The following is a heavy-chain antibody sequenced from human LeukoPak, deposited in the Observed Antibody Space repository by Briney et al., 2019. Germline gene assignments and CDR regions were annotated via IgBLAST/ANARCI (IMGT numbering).Heavy chain of an antibody. J-gene: IGHJ5*02. Sequence: PGGSLRLSCAASGFTFSTYAMNWVRQAPGKGLEWVSVISGSGGTTAYAASVKGRFTISRDNSENTLYLQMNSLRAEDTAVYYCATKPSTMVRGVMPNWFDAWGQGTLVTVSS. D-gene: IGHD3-10*01. CDR1: GFTFSTYA. CDR2: ISGSGGTT. V-gene: IGHV3-23*01. CDR3: ATKPSTMVRGVMPNWFDA.